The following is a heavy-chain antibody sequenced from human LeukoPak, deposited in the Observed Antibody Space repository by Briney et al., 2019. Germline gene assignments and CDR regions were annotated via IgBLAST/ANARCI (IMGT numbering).Heavy chain of an antibody. CDR2: IYTSGST. CDR1: GGSISSGSYY. V-gene: IGHV4-61*02. J-gene: IGHJ4*02. Sequence: SQTLSLTCTVSGGSISSGSYYWSWIRQPAGKGLEWIGRIYTSGSTNYNPSLKSRVTISVDTSKNQFSLKLSSVTAADTAVYYCARDPGDYVDNWGQGTLVTVSS. CDR3: ARDPGDYVDN.